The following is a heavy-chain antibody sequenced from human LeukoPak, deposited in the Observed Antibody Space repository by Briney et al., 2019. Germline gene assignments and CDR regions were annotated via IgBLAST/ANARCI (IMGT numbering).Heavy chain of an antibody. CDR1: GFTFSGYW. Sequence: PGGSLRPSCAASGFTFSGYWMHWVRQAPGQGLVWISHINGDGSSTTYADSVKGRFTISRDDAKNTLYLQMNSLRAEDTAMYYCIRGGAYGSLDYWGQGTLVTVSS. V-gene: IGHV3-74*03. D-gene: IGHD3-10*01. J-gene: IGHJ4*02. CDR2: INGDGSST. CDR3: IRGGAYGSLDY.